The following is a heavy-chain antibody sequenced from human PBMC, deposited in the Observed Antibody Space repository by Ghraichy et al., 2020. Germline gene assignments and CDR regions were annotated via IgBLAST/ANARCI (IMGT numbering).Heavy chain of an antibody. D-gene: IGHD2-15*01. CDR1: GFTFSNYA. Sequence: GGSLRLSCAASGFTFSNYAMTWVRQAPGKGLEWVSSISGSGASIYYADSVKGRFTISRDNAKNSLYLQMNSLRAEDTAVYYCAREAYSGGSQSFDYWGQGTLVTVSS. CDR2: ISGSGASI. CDR3: AREAYSGGSQSFDY. J-gene: IGHJ4*02. V-gene: IGHV3-21*01.